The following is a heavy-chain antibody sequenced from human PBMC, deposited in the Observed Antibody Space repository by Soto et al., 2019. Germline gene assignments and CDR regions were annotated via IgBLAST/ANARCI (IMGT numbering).Heavy chain of an antibody. D-gene: IGHD7-27*01. CDR3: VKRGRNWGAFDF. V-gene: IGHV3-23*01. Sequence: VQLLESGGDLVQPGGSLRLSCVASGFILNNYAMSWVRQAPGKGLEWVSTIGGTDGDSDGVPWYEDSVKGRFTISRDSCANMFFLHMDNLRADDSVRYYGVKRGRNWGAFDFWGQGTTVVVSS. J-gene: IGHJ3*01. CDR1: GFILNNYA. CDR2: IGGTDGDSDGVP.